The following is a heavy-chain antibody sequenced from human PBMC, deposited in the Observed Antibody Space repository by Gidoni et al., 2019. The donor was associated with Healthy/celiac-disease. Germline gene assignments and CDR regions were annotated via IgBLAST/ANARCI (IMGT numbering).Heavy chain of an antibody. CDR3: AKVSGYGFLEAPLLGDDASDI. J-gene: IGHJ3*02. Sequence: EVQLLESGGGLVQPGGSLRLSCAASGFTFSSYAMSWVRQAPGKGLGWVSAISGSGGSTYYADSVKGRFTISRDNSKNTLYLQMNSLRAEDTAVYYCAKVSGYGFLEAPLLGDDASDIWGQGTMVTVSS. CDR1: GFTFSSYA. CDR2: ISGSGGST. D-gene: IGHD3-3*01. V-gene: IGHV3-23*01.